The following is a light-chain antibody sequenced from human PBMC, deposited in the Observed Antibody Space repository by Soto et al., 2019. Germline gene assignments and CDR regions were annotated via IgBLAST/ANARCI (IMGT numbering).Light chain of an antibody. CDR2: VGTGGIVG. CDR1: SGYSNYK. Sequence: QAVVTQPPSASASLGASVTLTCTLSSGYSNYKVDWYQQRPGKGPRFVMRVGTGGIVGSKGGGIPDRFSVLGSGLNRYLTIKNIQEEDESDYHCGADHGSGSNFVVVFGGGTKVTVL. J-gene: IGLJ2*01. CDR3: GADHGSGSNFVVV. V-gene: IGLV9-49*01.